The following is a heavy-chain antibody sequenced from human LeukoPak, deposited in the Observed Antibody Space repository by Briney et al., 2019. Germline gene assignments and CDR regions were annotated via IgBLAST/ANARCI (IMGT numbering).Heavy chain of an antibody. J-gene: IGHJ4*02. D-gene: IGHD3-10*01. CDR2: IKQDGSEK. CDR1: GFTFSHFW. CDR3: ARDSPFGVY. V-gene: IGHV3-7*01. Sequence: GGSLRLSCAASGFTFSHFWMSWVRQAPGKGLEWVANIKQDGSEKNYVDSVKGRFIISRDNTKNSLYMQVNSLRVEDTAVYYCARDSPFGVYWGQGALVTVSS.